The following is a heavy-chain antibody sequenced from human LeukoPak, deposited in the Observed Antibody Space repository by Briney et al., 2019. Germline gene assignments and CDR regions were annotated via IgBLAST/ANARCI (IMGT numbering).Heavy chain of an antibody. Sequence: PGRSLRLSCAASGFTFSSYGMHWVRQAPGKGLEWVAVISYDGSNKYYADSVKGRFTISRDNSKNTLYLQMNSLRAEDTAVYYCARGLSPIAVAGTGRYNWFDPWGQGTLVTVSS. D-gene: IGHD6-19*01. J-gene: IGHJ5*02. CDR3: ARGLSPIAVAGTGRYNWFDP. CDR2: ISYDGSNK. CDR1: GFTFSSYG. V-gene: IGHV3-30*03.